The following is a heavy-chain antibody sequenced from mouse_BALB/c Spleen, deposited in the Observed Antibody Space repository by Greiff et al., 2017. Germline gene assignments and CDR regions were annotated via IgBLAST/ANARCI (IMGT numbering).Heavy chain of an antibody. CDR3: ARGGDYGSLFDY. D-gene: IGHD2-4*01. J-gene: IGHJ2*01. CDR1: GLTFSSYA. Sequence: EVQGVESGGGLVKPGGSLKLSCAASGLTFSSYAMSWVRQTPEKRLEWVASISSGGSTYYPDSVKGRFTISRDNARNILYLQISSLRSEDTAIYYCARGGDYGSLFDYWGQGTTLTVSS. CDR2: ISSGGST. V-gene: IGHV5-6-5*01.